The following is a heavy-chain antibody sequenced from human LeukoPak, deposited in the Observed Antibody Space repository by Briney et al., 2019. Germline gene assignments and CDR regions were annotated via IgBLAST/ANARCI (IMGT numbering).Heavy chain of an antibody. V-gene: IGHV3-49*03. Sequence: GGSLRLSCTTSGFTFGDYAMNWFRQAPGKGLEWVGFIRSKAYGGTTEYAASVKGRFTISRDDSKSIAYLQMNSLKTEDTAVYYCTSIPAYSYGPFDYWGQGTLVTVSS. D-gene: IGHD5-18*01. J-gene: IGHJ4*02. CDR2: IRSKAYGGTT. CDR1: GFTFGDYA. CDR3: TSIPAYSYGPFDY.